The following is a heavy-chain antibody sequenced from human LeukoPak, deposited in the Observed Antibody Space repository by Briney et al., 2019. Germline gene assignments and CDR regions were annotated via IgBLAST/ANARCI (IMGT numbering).Heavy chain of an antibody. CDR2: INHSGST. CDR1: GGSFSGYY. CDR3: ARVAAAGTIDS. D-gene: IGHD6-13*01. J-gene: IGHJ4*02. Sequence: SETLSLTCAVYGGSFSGYYWSWIRQPPGKGLEWIGEINHSGSTNYNPSLKSRVTISVDTSKNQFSLNLSSVTAADTAVYYCARVAAAGTIDSWGQGTLVTVSS. V-gene: IGHV4-34*01.